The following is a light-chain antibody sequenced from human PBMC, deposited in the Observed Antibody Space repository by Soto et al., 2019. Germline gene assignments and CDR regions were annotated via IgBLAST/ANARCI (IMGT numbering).Light chain of an antibody. Sequence: QSALTQPPSASGSPGQSVTISCTGTSSDVGGTNYVSWYQQHPGKAPKLMIYEVSKRPSGVPDRFSGSKSGNTASLTVSGHEAEDECESYCSCYGGSSLVFGKGTKLTVL. V-gene: IGLV2-8*01. CDR2: EVS. CDR1: SSDVGGTNY. J-gene: IGLJ2*01. CDR3: SCYGGSSLV.